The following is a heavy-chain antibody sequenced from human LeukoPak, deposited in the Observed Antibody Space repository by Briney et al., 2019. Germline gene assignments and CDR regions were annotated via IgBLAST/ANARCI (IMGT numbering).Heavy chain of an antibody. J-gene: IGHJ4*02. CDR2: IYYSGST. CDR3: ARYAAGPFDY. Sequence: SETLSLTCTVSGGSASSGSYYWSWIRQPPGKGLEWIGYIYYSGSTNYNPSLKSRVTISVDTSKNQFSLKLSSVTAADTAVYYCARYAAGPFDYWGQGTRVTVSS. CDR1: GGSASSGSYY. V-gene: IGHV4-61*01. D-gene: IGHD6-13*01.